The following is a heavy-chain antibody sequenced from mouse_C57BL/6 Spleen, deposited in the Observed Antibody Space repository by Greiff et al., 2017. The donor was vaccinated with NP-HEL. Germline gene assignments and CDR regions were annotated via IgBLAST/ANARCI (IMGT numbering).Heavy chain of an antibody. CDR3: TAGYYGNGGAMDY. D-gene: IGHD2-1*01. J-gene: IGHJ4*01. CDR2: IRLKSDNYAT. Sequence: EVKLQESGGGLVQPGGSMKLSCVASGFTFSNYWMNWVRQSPEKGLEWVAQIRLKSDNYATHYAESVKGRFTISRDDSKSSVYLQMNNLRAEDTGMYYCTAGYYGNGGAMDYWGQGTSVTVSS. V-gene: IGHV6-3*01. CDR1: GFTFSNYW.